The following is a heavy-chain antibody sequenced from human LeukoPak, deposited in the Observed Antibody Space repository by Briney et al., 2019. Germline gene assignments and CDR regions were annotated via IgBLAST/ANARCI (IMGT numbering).Heavy chain of an antibody. D-gene: IGHD1-26*01. CDR1: GFMLSNYW. V-gene: IGHV3-7*04. Sequence: PGGALTLSRAASGFMLSNYWMSWVRQAPGKGLEGVANIKQAESQKYYVDSVKGRFTISRDNAKNSLCLQMTSLRVEDTALYHCATGGGYSVYWGQGTLVTVSS. CDR2: IKQAESQK. J-gene: IGHJ4*02. CDR3: ATGGGYSVY.